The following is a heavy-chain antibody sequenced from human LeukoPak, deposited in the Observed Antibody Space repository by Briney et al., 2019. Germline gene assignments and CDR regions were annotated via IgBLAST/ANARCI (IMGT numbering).Heavy chain of an antibody. CDR3: ASLIAAAGPNY. V-gene: IGHV4-34*01. Sequence: SETLSLTCAVYGGSFSGYYWSWIRQPPGKGLEWIGEINHSGSTNYNPSLKSRVTISVDTSKNQFSLKLSSVTAADTAVYYCASLIAAAGPNYWGQGTLVTVSS. D-gene: IGHD6-13*01. CDR1: GGSFSGYY. CDR2: INHSGST. J-gene: IGHJ4*02.